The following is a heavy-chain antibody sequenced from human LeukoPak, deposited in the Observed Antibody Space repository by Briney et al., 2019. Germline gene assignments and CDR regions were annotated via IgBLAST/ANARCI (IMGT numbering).Heavy chain of an antibody. CDR2: TYYRSKWYN. J-gene: IGHJ3*02. CDR3: ARDSGSSWSGIDAFDI. D-gene: IGHD6-13*01. Sequence: SQTLSLTCAISGDSVSSNSAAWNWIRQSPSRGLEWLGRTYYRSKWYNDYAVSVKSRITINPDTSKNQFSLQLNSVTPEDTAVYYCARDSGSSWSGIDAFDIWGQGTMVTVSS. V-gene: IGHV6-1*01. CDR1: GDSVSSNSAA.